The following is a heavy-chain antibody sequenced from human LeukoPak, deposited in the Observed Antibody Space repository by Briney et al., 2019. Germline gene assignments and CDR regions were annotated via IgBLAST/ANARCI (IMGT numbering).Heavy chain of an antibody. D-gene: IGHD4-17*01. CDR1: GFSFSDFV. CDR2: LDGSGVYT. J-gene: IGHJ6*02. V-gene: IGHV3-23*01. Sequence: GGSLRLSCAASGFSFSDFVMSWVRQAPGKGLEWVAALDGSGVYTYYLDSVKGRFTISRDNSKNTLYLQMNSLRAEDTAVYYCAKATVTTSYGMDVWGQGTTVTVSS. CDR3: AKATVTTSYGMDV.